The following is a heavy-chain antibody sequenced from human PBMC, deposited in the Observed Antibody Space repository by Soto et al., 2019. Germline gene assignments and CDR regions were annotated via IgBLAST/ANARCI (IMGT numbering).Heavy chain of an antibody. D-gene: IGHD2-8*02. V-gene: IGHV4-30-2*01. J-gene: IGHJ4*02. Sequence: SETLSLTWAVSGGSSSRGGYCWGWVREPPGKGLGWIGYIYHTGSTYYNPSLKSRVTISVDRSKNQFSLKLSSVTAADTAVYYCARDKITGLFDQWGQGTLVTVSS. CDR3: ARDKITGLFDQ. CDR2: IYHTGST. CDR1: GGSSSRGGYC.